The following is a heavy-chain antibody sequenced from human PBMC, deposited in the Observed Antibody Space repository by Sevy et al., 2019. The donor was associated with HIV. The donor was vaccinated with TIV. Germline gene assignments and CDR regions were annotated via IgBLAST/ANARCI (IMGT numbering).Heavy chain of an antibody. CDR2: VYHNGAM. CDR3: VRHEWNFEGS. J-gene: IGHJ1*01. V-gene: IGHV4-38-2*01. D-gene: IGHD1-7*01. CDR1: GYSITNGYW. Sequence: SETLSLTCAVSGYSITNGYWWAWIRQAPGKGLEWIGGVYHNGAMQYNPSLESRVTISRDTSQNHVFLRLRSVTAADTAVYYCVRHEWNFEGSWGQGIMVTVSS.